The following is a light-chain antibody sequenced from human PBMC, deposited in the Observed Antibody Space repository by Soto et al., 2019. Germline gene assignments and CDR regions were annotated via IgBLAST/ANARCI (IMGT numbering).Light chain of an antibody. CDR3: LLYSGGQMWV. V-gene: IGLV7-43*01. J-gene: IGLJ2*01. CDR1: TGAVTSGYY. Sequence: QAVVTQEPSLTVSPGGTVTLTCASSTGAVTSGYYPNWFQQKPGQAPRALIYSTNNKYSWTPVRFSGSLLGGKAPLTLSGVQPEDEAEYYCLLYSGGQMWVFGGGTKLT. CDR2: STN.